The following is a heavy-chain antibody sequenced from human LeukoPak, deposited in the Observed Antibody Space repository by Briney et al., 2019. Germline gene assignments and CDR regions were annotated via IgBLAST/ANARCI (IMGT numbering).Heavy chain of an antibody. V-gene: IGHV4-59*01. Sequence: KPSETLSLTCAVYGGSFSGYYWSWIRQPPGKGLEWIGYIYYSGSTNYNPSLKSRVTISVDTSKNQFSLKLSSVTAADTAVYYCASTYCSSTSCYGDWFDPWGQGTLVTVSS. J-gene: IGHJ5*02. D-gene: IGHD2-2*01. CDR2: IYYSGST. CDR3: ASTYCSSTSCYGDWFDP. CDR1: GGSFSGYY.